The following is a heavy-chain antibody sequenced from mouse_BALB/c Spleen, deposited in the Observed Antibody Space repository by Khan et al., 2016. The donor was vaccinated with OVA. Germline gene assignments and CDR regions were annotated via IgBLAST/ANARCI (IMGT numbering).Heavy chain of an antibody. CDR1: GFTFSSYS. J-gene: IGHJ3*01. V-gene: IGHV5-6*01. CDR2: ISSGGDYT. CDR3: ASHLTGSFAY. Sequence: EVELVESGGDLVKPGESLKLSCAASGFTFSSYSMSWVRQTPDKRLEWVATISSGGDYTYYPDSVKGRFTISRDNAKNTLYLQMSSLRSEDTAMYYCASHLTGSFAYGGQGTLVTVSA. D-gene: IGHD4-1*01.